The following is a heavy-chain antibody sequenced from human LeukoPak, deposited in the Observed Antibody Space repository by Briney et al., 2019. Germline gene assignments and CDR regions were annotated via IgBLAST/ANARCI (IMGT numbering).Heavy chain of an antibody. V-gene: IGHV3-74*01. Sequence: GGSLRLTCAASGFDFSSNWMHWVRHAPGQGLVWVSRIKGDGISTNYADSVKGRFTISRDIAKNTLYLQMNSLRAEDTGVYYCAKDHYWSIDYWGRGTLVTVSS. CDR2: IKGDGIST. J-gene: IGHJ4*02. CDR3: AKDHYWSIDY. CDR1: GFDFSSNW. D-gene: IGHD3-3*01.